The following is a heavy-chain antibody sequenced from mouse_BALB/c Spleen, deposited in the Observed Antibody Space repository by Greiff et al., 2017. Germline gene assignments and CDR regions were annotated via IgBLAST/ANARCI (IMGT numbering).Heavy chain of an antibody. Sequence: EVKLMESGPELVKPGASVKMSCKASGYTFTSYVMHWVKQKPGQGLEWIGYINPYNDGTKYNEKFKGKATLTSDKSSSTAYMELSSLTSEDSAVYYCAREGSYGNYPYYAMDYWGQGTSVTVSS. J-gene: IGHJ4*01. D-gene: IGHD2-1*01. CDR2: INPYNDGT. CDR3: AREGSYGNYPYYAMDY. V-gene: IGHV1-14*01. CDR1: GYTFTSYV.